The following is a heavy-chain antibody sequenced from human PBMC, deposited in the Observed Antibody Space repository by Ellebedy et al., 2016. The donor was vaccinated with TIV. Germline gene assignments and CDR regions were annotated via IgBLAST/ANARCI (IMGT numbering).Heavy chain of an antibody. CDR3: ARHTPPPQQLDY. D-gene: IGHD6-13*01. CDR1: GGSISSSSYY. J-gene: IGHJ4*02. CDR2: IYYSGST. V-gene: IGHV4-39*01. Sequence: SETLSLTXTVSGGSISSSSYYWGWIRQPPGKGLEWIGSIYYSGSTYYNPSLKSRVNISVDTSKNQFSLKLSSVTAADTAVYYCARHTPPPQQLDYWGQGTLVTVSS.